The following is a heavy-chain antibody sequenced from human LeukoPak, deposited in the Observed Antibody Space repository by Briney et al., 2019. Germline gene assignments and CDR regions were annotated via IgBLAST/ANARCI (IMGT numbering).Heavy chain of an antibody. V-gene: IGHV3-23*01. CDR2: ISDGGGRT. D-gene: IGHD6-13*01. Sequence: SGGSLRLSCGASGFTFRTYAMSWVHQAPGKGLEWVSGISDGGGRTFYAESVKGRFTVSRDNSRNTLYLRMNSLRAEDTAIYYCTKNQILDDTGSWYTYWGQGTLVTVSS. CDR3: TKNQILDDTGSWYTY. CDR1: GFTFRTYA. J-gene: IGHJ4*02.